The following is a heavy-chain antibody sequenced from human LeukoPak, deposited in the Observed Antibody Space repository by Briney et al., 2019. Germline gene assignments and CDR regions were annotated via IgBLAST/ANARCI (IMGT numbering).Heavy chain of an antibody. J-gene: IGHJ4*02. V-gene: IGHV3-23*01. D-gene: IGHD6-13*01. Sequence: GGSLRLSCAASGFTFSSYAMSWVRQTPGKGLEWVSVISGSGGSTYYADSVKGRFTISRDKSKNTLYLQMNSLRAEDTAVYYCASSRAAQKSSFDYWGQGTLVTVSS. CDR2: ISGSGGST. CDR1: GFTFSSYA. CDR3: ASSRAAQKSSFDY.